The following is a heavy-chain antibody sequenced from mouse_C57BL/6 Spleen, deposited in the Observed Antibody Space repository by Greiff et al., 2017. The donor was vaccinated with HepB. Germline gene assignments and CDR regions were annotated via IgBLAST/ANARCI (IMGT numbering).Heavy chain of an antibody. D-gene: IGHD1-1*01. CDR2: IHPNSGST. V-gene: IGHV1-64*01. Sequence: QVQLQQPGAELVKPGASVKLSCKASGYTFTSYWMHWVKQRPGQGLEWIGMIHPNSGSTNYNEKFKSKATLTVDKSSSTAYMQLSSLTSEDSAVYYCARHGSSSSFAYWGQGTLVTVSA. CDR3: ARHGSSSSFAY. J-gene: IGHJ3*01. CDR1: GYTFTSYW.